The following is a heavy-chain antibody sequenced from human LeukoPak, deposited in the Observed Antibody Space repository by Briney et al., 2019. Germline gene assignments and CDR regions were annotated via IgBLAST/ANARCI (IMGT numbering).Heavy chain of an antibody. Sequence: PGGSLRLSCAAPGFTFSSYSMSWVRQAPGKGLEWVSAISGNGGSTYYADSVNGRFTISRDNSKNTLYLQMNSLRAEDTAVYYCAKDCKGSGSYFPFDYWGQGTLVTVSS. CDR3: AKDCKGSGSYFPFDY. CDR1: GFTFSSYS. D-gene: IGHD3-10*01. V-gene: IGHV3-23*01. CDR2: ISGNGGST. J-gene: IGHJ4*02.